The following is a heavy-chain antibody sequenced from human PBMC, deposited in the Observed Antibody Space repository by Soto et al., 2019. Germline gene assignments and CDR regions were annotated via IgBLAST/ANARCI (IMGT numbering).Heavy chain of an antibody. J-gene: IGHJ5*02. CDR3: ATVEIAEAGTKDNWFDP. V-gene: IGHV1-24*01. Sequence: ASVKVSCKVSGYTLTELSMHWVRQAPGKGLEWMGGFDPEDGETIYAQKFQGRVTMTEDTSTDTAYMELSSLRSEDTAVYYCATVEIAEAGTKDNWFDPWGQGTLVTVSS. CDR1: GYTLTELS. CDR2: FDPEDGET. D-gene: IGHD6-13*01.